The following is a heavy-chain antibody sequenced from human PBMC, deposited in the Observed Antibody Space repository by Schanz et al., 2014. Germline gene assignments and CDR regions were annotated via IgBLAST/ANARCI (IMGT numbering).Heavy chain of an antibody. Sequence: QVQLVQSGAEVKKPGASVKVSCKASGYTFTGHHMHWVRQAPGQGIEWMGWFSAYNGNTNYAQKLQGRVIMTTDTSTSTAYMELRGLRSDDTAVYYCARDSTSYTAASRLDYWGQGTLVTVSS. V-gene: IGHV1-18*04. CDR1: GYTFTGHH. CDR2: FSAYNGNT. D-gene: IGHD6-13*01. J-gene: IGHJ4*02. CDR3: ARDSTSYTAASRLDY.